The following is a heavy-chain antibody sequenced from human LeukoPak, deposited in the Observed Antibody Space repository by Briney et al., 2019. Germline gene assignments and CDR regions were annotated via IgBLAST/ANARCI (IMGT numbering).Heavy chain of an antibody. V-gene: IGHV3-48*03. Sequence: GGSLRLSCAASGFIFSSYEMNWVRQAPGKGLEWISYINSGTTTYYADFVKGRFTISRDNAKSSLYLQMNSLRAEDTAVYYCTRDGSGWFQHWGQGTLVTVYS. CDR2: INSGTTT. CDR1: GFIFSSYE. CDR3: TRDGSGWFQH. D-gene: IGHD6-19*01. J-gene: IGHJ1*01.